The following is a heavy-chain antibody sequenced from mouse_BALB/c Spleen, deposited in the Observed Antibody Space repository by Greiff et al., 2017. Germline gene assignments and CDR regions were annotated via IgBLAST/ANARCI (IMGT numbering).Heavy chain of an antibody. V-gene: IGHV14-3*02. D-gene: IGHD2-4*01. CDR3: AIRAYDYVGPWFAY. J-gene: IGHJ3*01. CDR2: IDPANGNT. CDR1: GFNIKDTY. Sequence: VQLQQSGAELVKPGASVKLSCTASGFNIKDTYMHWVKQRPEQGLEWIGRIDPANGNTKYDPKFQGKATITADTSSNTAYLQLSSLTSEDTAVYYCAIRAYDYVGPWFAYWGQGTLVTVSA.